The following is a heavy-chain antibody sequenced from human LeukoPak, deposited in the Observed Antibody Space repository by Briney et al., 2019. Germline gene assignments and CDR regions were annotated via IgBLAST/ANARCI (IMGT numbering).Heavy chain of an antibody. V-gene: IGHV3-30*01. CDR1: GFTFSSYA. CDR3: ARDSNDILTGYYLFDY. J-gene: IGHJ4*02. Sequence: GGSLRLSCAASGFTFSSYAMHGVRQAPGKGLEWVAVISYDGSNKYYADSVKGRFTISRDNSKNTLYLQMNSLRAEDTAVYYCARDSNDILTGYYLFDYWGQGTLVTVSS. D-gene: IGHD3-9*01. CDR2: ISYDGSNK.